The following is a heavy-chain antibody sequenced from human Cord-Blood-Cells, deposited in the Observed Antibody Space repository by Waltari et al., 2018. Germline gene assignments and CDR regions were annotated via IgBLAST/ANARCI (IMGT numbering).Heavy chain of an antibody. D-gene: IGHD1-26*01. Sequence: EVQLVQSGAEVKKPGESLKISCKGSGYSFTSYWIDWVRQMHGKGLEWMGIIYPGDSDTRYSPSFQGQVTISADKSISTAYLQWSSLKASDTAMYYCARHARPRSYLKSYYYMDVWGKGTTVTVSS. CDR3: ARHARPRSYLKSYYYMDV. CDR1: GYSFTSYW. J-gene: IGHJ6*03. V-gene: IGHV5-51*01. CDR2: IYPGDSDT.